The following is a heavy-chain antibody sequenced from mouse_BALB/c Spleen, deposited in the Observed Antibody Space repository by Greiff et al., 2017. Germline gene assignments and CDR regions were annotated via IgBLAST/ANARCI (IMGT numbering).Heavy chain of an antibody. CDR2: IWAGGST. CDR1: GFSLTSYG. V-gene: IGHV2-9*02. J-gene: IGHJ3*01. CDR3: ARDTVYYGNAWFAY. Sequence: QVQLKESGPGLVAPSQSLSITCIVSGFSLTSYGVHWVRQPPGKGLEWLGVIWAGGSTNYNSALMSRLSISKDNSKSQVFLKMNSLQTDDSAMYYCARDTVYYGNAWFAYWGQGTLVTVSA. D-gene: IGHD2-1*01.